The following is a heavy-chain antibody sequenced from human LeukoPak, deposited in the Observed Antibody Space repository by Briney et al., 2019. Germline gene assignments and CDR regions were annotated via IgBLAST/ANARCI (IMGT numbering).Heavy chain of an antibody. CDR3: AKAYWNYPRFDY. Sequence: PGGSLRLSCAASGFTFDDYAMHWVRHAPGKGLEWVSGISWNSGSIGYADSVKGRFTISRDNSKNTLYLQMNSLRAEDTAVYYCAKAYWNYPRFDYWGQGTLVTVSS. CDR2: ISWNSGSI. D-gene: IGHD1-7*01. J-gene: IGHJ4*02. V-gene: IGHV3-9*01. CDR1: GFTFDDYA.